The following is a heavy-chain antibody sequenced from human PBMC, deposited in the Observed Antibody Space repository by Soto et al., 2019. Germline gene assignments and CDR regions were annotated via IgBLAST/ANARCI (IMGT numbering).Heavy chain of an antibody. D-gene: IGHD2-15*01. CDR1: SGSISSSNW. J-gene: IGHJ4*02. CDR2: IYNSGST. CDR3: ASKVCSGGSCSLDY. V-gene: IGHV4-4*02. Sequence: QVQLQESGPGLVKPSGTLSLTCAVSSGSISSSNWWSWVRQPPGKGLEWIGEIYNSGSTNYNPSLKSRVTISVDKSKNQFSLKLSSVTAADTAVYYCASKVCSGGSCSLDYWGQGTLVTVSS.